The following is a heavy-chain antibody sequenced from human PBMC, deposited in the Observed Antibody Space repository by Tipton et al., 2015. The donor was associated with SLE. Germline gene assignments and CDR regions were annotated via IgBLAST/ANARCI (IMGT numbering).Heavy chain of an antibody. Sequence: SLRLSCAASGFIFSGFAMTWVRQAPGKGLEWVSCITSSSSYIYYAASVKGRFTISRDNAQNSLYLQMNSLRAEDTAVYYCAREGGGYDSPFDSWGQGILVTVSS. CDR3: AREGGGYDSPFDS. V-gene: IGHV3-21*01. D-gene: IGHD5-12*01. CDR2: ITSSSSYI. CDR1: GFIFSGFA. J-gene: IGHJ4*02.